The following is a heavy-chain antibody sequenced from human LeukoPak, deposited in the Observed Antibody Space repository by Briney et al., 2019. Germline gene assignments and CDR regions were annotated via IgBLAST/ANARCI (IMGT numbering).Heavy chain of an antibody. V-gene: IGHV1-18*01. CDR2: ISAYNGNT. J-gene: IGHJ5*02. CDR3: ARATPLPPRVNWFDP. CDR1: GYTFTSYG. Sequence: GASVKVSCKASGYTFTSYGISWVRQAPGQGLEWMGWISAYNGNTNYAQKLQGRVTMTTDTSTSTAYMELRSLRSDDTAVYYCARATPLPPRVNWFDPWGQGTLVTVSS.